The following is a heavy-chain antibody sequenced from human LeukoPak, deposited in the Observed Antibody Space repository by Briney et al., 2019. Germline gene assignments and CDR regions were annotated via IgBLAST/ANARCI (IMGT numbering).Heavy chain of an antibody. V-gene: IGHV3-66*01. D-gene: IGHD1-20*01. Sequence: GGSLRLSCAASGFTVSSNYMSWVRQAPGKGLEWVSVIYSGGSTYYADSVKGRFTISRDNSKNTLYLQMNSLRAEDTAVYYCARGGNNWSDGLDYWGQGTLVTVSS. CDR2: IYSGGST. CDR1: GFTVSSNY. J-gene: IGHJ4*02. CDR3: ARGGNNWSDGLDY.